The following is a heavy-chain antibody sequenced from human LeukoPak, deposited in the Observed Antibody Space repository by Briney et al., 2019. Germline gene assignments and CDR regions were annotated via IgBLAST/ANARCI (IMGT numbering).Heavy chain of an antibody. D-gene: IGHD3-16*01. Sequence: PSETLSLTCTVSGGSISIYYWSWIRQPPGKGLGWIVYIYYSGSTYYNPSLRSRVTISVDTSKNQSSLNLNSVPAADTAVYYCARVLRGTFGLCQHWGQGTLVTVSS. CDR1: GGSISIYY. J-gene: IGHJ1*01. V-gene: IGHV4-59*13. CDR3: ARVLRGTFGLCQH. CDR2: IYYSGST.